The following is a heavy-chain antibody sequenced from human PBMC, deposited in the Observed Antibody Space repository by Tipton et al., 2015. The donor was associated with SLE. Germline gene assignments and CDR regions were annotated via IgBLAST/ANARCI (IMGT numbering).Heavy chain of an antibody. CDR2: IYHSGST. J-gene: IGHJ5*02. CDR3: ARGAIAVAGSGWFDP. Sequence: TLSLTCSVSGYSISSGFYWGWLRQSPGKGLEWIGSIYHSGSTQYNPSLKSRVTISVDTSKNQISLKVYSVTAADTAVYYCARGAIAVAGSGWFDPWGRGTLVIVSS. CDR1: GYSISSGFY. D-gene: IGHD6-19*01. V-gene: IGHV4-38-2*02.